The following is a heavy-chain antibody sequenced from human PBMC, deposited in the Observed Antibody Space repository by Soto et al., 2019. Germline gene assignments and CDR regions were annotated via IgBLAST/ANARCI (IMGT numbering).Heavy chain of an antibody. Sequence: EVQLLESGGGLVQPGGSLRLACAASGFTFNNYAMNWVRQAPGRGLEWVSIISPKGDSTYYADSVKGLFTISRDNSQNTVFLQMNSLRAEDTAIYFCAKGRLTDYLRYAHHLWGQGTLVTVSS. CDR2: ISPKGDST. J-gene: IGHJ3*01. D-gene: IGHD2-8*01. CDR3: AKGRLTDYLRYAHHL. V-gene: IGHV3-23*01. CDR1: GFTFNNYA.